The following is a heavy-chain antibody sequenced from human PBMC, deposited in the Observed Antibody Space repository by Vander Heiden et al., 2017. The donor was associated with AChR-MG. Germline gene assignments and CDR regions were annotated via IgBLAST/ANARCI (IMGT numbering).Heavy chain of an antibody. CDR2: FLHGGST. J-gene: IGHJ4*02. D-gene: IGHD3-10*01. CDR1: GGSISSSNYY. V-gene: IGHV4-39*01. CDR3: ARLDYYSGSGSPDY. Sequence: QLQLQESGPGLVKPSETLSLTGIVSGGSISSSNYYWGWSRQPQGKGLEWIGSFLHGGSTYYNPSLKSRVTISVDTSKNQFSLKLSSVTAADTAVYYCARLDYYSGSGSPDYWGQGILVTVSS.